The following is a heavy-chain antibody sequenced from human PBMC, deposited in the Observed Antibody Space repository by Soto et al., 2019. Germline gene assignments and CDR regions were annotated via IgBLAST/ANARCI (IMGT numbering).Heavy chain of an antibody. J-gene: IGHJ6*02. V-gene: IGHV1-18*01. D-gene: IGHD1-1*01. Sequence: GLEWLGWISAYNGNTNYAQKLQGRVTMTTDTSTSTAYMELRSLRSDDTAVYYCAXXXXAXXNGMYYGMDVWGQGTTVTVS. CDR3: AXXXXAXXNGMYYGMDV. CDR2: ISAYNGNT.